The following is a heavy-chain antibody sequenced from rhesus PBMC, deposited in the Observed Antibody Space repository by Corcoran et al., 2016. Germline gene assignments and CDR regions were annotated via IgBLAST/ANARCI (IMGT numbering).Heavy chain of an antibody. CDR1: GGSISRGYYY. D-gene: IGHD7-45*01. J-gene: IGHJ4*01. CDR3: VRDGNWGFFDY. V-gene: IGHV4-122*02. Sequence: QVQLQESGPGLVTPSETLSLTCAVSGGSISRGYYYWSWIRQPPGKGLEWIGSITYSGSTSCNPSLKSRVTISRDTSKNQFSLKLSSVTAADTAVYYCVRDGNWGFFDYWGQGVLVTVSS. CDR2: ITYSGST.